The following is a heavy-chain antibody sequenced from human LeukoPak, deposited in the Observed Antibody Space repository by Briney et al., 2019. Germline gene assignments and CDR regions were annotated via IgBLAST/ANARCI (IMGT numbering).Heavy chain of an antibody. CDR2: MSGSGGST. Sequence: GGSLRLSCAASGFPFSNYAMNWVRQAPGKGLEWVSAMSGSGGSTHYADSVKGRFTISRDNAANSVYLQMNSLRVEDTAVYYCARDRSQVFDPWGQGTLVTVSS. V-gene: IGHV3-23*01. J-gene: IGHJ5*02. CDR1: GFPFSNYA. D-gene: IGHD2-15*01. CDR3: ARDRSQVFDP.